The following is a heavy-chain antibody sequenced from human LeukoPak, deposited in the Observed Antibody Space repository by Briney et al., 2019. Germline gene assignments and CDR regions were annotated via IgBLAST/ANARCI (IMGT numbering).Heavy chain of an antibody. CDR3: AAQDVNRFDP. J-gene: IGHJ5*02. Sequence: PSETLSLTCTVSGGSISSGGYHWSWIRQHPGKGLEWIGYIYYSGSTYYNPSLKSRVTISVDTSKNQFSLKLSSVTAADTAVYYCAAQDVNRFDPWGQGTLVTVSS. CDR1: GGSISSGGYH. D-gene: IGHD2-15*01. CDR2: IYYSGST. V-gene: IGHV4-31*03.